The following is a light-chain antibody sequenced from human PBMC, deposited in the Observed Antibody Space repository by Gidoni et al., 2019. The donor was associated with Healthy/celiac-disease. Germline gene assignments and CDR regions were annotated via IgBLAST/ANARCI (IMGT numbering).Light chain of an antibody. J-gene: IGKJ4*01. CDR1: QSVSSSY. CDR3: QQYGSSPLT. Sequence: EIVLTQYPGNLSLSPGERATLSCRASQSVSSSYLAWYQKKPGQAPMLLIYGASSRATGIPDRFSGSGSGTDFTLTISRLEPEDFAVYYCQQYGSSPLTFGGGTKVEIK. CDR2: GAS. V-gene: IGKV3-20*01.